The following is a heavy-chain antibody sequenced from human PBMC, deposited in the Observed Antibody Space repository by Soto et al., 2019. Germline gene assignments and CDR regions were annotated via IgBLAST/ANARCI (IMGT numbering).Heavy chain of an antibody. CDR1: GYTFNSYG. CDR3: ARWQQQLLDAFDI. D-gene: IGHD6-13*01. CDR2: ISAYNGNT. V-gene: IGHV1-18*03. J-gene: IGHJ3*02. Sequence: QVQLVQSGAEVKKPGASVKVSCKASGYTFNSYGISWVRQAPGQGLEWMGWISAYNGNTNSAQKLQGRGTMTNDASTSKAYMELRSLRSGDMAVDYWARWQQQLLDAFDIWGQGRMVAVS.